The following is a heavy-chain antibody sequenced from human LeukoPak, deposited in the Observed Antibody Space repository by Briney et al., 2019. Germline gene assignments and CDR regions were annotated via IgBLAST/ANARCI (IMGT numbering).Heavy chain of an antibody. V-gene: IGHV3-15*01. J-gene: IGHJ4*02. D-gene: IGHD3-16*01. Sequence: PGGSLRLSCVVSGFPFSNAWMSWVRQAPGKGLEWVGRIKSKSDGGTTDYAAPVKGRFTISRDDSKDTLFLQMNSLKTEDTAVYYCSLGGTKAYSWGQGTLVTVSS. CDR2: IKSKSDGGTT. CDR1: GFPFSNAW. CDR3: SLGGTKAYS.